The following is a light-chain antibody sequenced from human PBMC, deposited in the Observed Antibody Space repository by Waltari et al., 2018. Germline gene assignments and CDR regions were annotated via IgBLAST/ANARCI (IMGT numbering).Light chain of an antibody. J-gene: IGLJ1*01. V-gene: IGLV2-14*03. CDR1: SSDVGGYDY. CDR3: GSYTSSTTLA. Sequence: QSALTQPASVSGSPGQSITISCTGTSSDVGGYDYVSWYQQHPGKAPKLILYDVSNRPLEVSHSFSASKSGNTASLTISGLQADDEAEYYCGSYTSSTTLAFGTGTKVTVL. CDR2: DVS.